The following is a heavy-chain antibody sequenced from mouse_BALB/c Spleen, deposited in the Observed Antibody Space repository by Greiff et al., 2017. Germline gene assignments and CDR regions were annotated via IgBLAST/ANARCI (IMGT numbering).Heavy chain of an antibody. J-gene: IGHJ4*01. D-gene: IGHD1-1*02. CDR3: ARFLGGKGAMDY. CDR2: IHPNSGNT. V-gene: IGHV1-54*01. Sequence: VKVVESGAELVRPGTSVKVSCKASGYAFTNYLIEWVKQRPGQGLEWIGVIHPNSGNTNYNEKFKGKATLTVDTSSSTAYVDLSSLTSEDSAVYYCARFLGGKGAMDYWGQGTSVTVSS. CDR1: GYAFTNYL.